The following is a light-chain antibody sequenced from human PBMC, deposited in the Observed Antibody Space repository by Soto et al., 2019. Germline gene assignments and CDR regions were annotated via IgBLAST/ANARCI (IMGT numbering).Light chain of an antibody. CDR1: QSLSSN. CDR3: QQYNNWPRT. Sequence: EIVMTQSPATLSVSPGERATLSCRASQSLSSNLAWYQQKPGQAPSLLIYGASTRATGIPARFSGSGSGTEFTLTISSLQSEDFAVYFCQQYNNWPRTFGQGTKVEIK. J-gene: IGKJ1*01. CDR2: GAS. V-gene: IGKV3-15*01.